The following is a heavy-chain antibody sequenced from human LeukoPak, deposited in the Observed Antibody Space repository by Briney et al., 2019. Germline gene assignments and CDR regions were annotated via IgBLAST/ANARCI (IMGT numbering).Heavy chain of an antibody. CDR1: GGSISSYY. D-gene: IGHD3-9*01. Sequence: SETLSLTCTVSGGSISSYYWSWIRQPPGKGLEWIGYIYYSGSTNYNPSLKSRVTISVDTSKNQFSLKLSSVTAADSAVYYCTREGPPVHYTGYYDYWGQGTLVTVSS. J-gene: IGHJ4*02. V-gene: IGHV4-59*01. CDR3: TREGPPVHYTGYYDY. CDR2: IYYSGST.